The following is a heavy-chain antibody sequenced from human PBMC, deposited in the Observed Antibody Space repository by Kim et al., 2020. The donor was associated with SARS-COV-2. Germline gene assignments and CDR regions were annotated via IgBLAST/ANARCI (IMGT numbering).Heavy chain of an antibody. CDR2: IDPSDSYT. CDR1: GYSFTSYW. CDR3: ARHPYYYGSGSYAPFDY. J-gene: IGHJ4*02. Sequence: GESLKISCKGSGYSFTSYWISWVRQMPGKGLEWMGRIDPSDSYTNYSPSFQGHVTISADKSISTAYLQWSSLKASDTAMYYCARHPYYYGSGSYAPFDYWGQGTLVTVSS. V-gene: IGHV5-10-1*01. D-gene: IGHD3-10*01.